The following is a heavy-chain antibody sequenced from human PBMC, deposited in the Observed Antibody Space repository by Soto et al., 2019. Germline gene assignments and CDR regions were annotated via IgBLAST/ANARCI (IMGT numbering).Heavy chain of an antibody. V-gene: IGHV1-58*01. CDR2: IIVDTGDT. J-gene: IGHJ4*01. CDR3: AAEIYSGGDCCHFDY. CDR1: GFTFTRSA. D-gene: IGHD2-21*02. Sequence: GASVKVSCKTSGFTFTRSAVQWVRQARGQRLEWIGWIIVDTGDTNYLQNLQGRITITRDTATGTAYMELSGLRSEDTAIYYCAAEIYSGGDCCHFDYWGQGTLVTVSS.